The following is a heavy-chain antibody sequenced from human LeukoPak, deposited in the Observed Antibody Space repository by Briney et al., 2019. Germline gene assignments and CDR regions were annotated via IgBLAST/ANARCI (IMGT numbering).Heavy chain of an antibody. CDR3: ARLRPYSSSWYAYYGMDV. J-gene: IGHJ6*02. V-gene: IGHV3-7*04. D-gene: IGHD6-13*01. Sequence: PGKSLRLSCVASGFTFSSYWMTWVRQAPGKGLEWVANIKPDGTQSYYVDSVKGRFTLSRDNAKNSLYLQMSSLRADETAVYYCARLRPYSSSWYAYYGMDVWGQGTTVTVSS. CDR2: IKPDGTQS. CDR1: GFTFSSYW.